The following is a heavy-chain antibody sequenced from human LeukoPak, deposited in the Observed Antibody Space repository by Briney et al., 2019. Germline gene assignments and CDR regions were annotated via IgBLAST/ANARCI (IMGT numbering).Heavy chain of an antibody. V-gene: IGHV3-23*01. D-gene: IGHD1-26*01. CDR1: GFIFSSYA. CDR3: AKTPYSGNNGQAFDI. Sequence: GGSLRLSCAASGFIFSSYAMGWVRQAPGRGLEGVSGIRDSGDTTFYADSVKGRFTISRDNSKNTLYLQMNSLRAEDTALYYCAKTPYSGNNGQAFDIWGQGTMVTVSS. J-gene: IGHJ3*02. CDR2: IRDSGDTT.